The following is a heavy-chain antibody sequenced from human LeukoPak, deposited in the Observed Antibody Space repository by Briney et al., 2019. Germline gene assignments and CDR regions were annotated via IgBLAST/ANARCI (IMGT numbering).Heavy chain of an antibody. CDR1: GYTFTDYG. J-gene: IGHJ4*02. V-gene: IGHV1-18*01. CDR2: ISAYNGHT. Sequence: ASVKVSCKASGYTFTDYGVSWVRQAPGQGFEWMGWISAYNGHTDSVQKLQGRVTMTTDTSTSTAYMELRSLRSDDTAVYYCARSGRYYDILTGYYNTDYWGQGTLVTVSS. D-gene: IGHD3-9*01. CDR3: ARSGRYYDILTGYYNTDY.